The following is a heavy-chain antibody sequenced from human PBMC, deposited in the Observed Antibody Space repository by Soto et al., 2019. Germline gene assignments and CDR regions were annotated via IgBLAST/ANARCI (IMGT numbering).Heavy chain of an antibody. J-gene: IGHJ5*02. D-gene: IGHD2-2*01. CDR1: GGTFSSYT. CDR2: IIPILGIA. CDR3: ARSGPVVPAAMRSAGNWFDP. V-gene: IGHV1-69*02. Sequence: QVQLVQSGAEVKKPGSSVKVSCKASGGTFSSYTISWVRQAPGQGLEWMGRIIPILGIANYAQKFQGRVTSTADKSTSTAYMELSSLRSEATAVYSCARSGPVVPAAMRSAGNWFDPWGQGTLVTVSS.